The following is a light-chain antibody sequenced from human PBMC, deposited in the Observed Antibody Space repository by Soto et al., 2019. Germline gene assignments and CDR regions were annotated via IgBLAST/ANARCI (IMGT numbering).Light chain of an antibody. V-gene: IGKV4-1*01. CDR3: QQYYTTRRT. CDR1: QSVFYTSTNKNY. Sequence: DIVMTQSPDSLAVSLGERATINCQSSQSVFYTSTNKNYLAWYQQKPGQPPQLLVSWASTRGSGVPDRFSDSGSGTDFTLTISSLQAEDVAVYYCQQYYTTRRTFGQGTKLEIK. CDR2: WAS. J-gene: IGKJ2*01.